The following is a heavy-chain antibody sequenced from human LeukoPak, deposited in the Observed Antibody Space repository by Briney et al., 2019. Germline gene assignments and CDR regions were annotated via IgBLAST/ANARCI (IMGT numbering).Heavy chain of an antibody. V-gene: IGHV3-48*03. CDR3: ARDSIVDGAFDI. D-gene: IGHD2-15*01. J-gene: IGHJ3*02. Sequence: PGGSLRLLCAASGFTFSSYEVNWVRQAPGKGLEWVSYISSRGTTIYNADSVKGRFTISRDNAKNSLYLQMNSLRAEDTAVYYCARDSIVDGAFDIWGQGTMVTVSS. CDR1: GFTFSSYE. CDR2: ISSRGTTI.